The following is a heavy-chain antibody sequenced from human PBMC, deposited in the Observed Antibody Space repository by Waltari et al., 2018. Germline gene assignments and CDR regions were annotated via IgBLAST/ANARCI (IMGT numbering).Heavy chain of an antibody. CDR2: IWYDGSNK. Sequence: QVQLVESGGGVVQPGRSLRLSCAASGVTFSSYGRHWVRQAPGKGLEWVAVIWYDGSNKYYADSVKGRFTISRDNSKNTLYLQMNSLRAEDTAVYYCARVRVAVAGTDDFDYWGQGTLVTVSS. V-gene: IGHV3-33*01. CDR3: ARVRVAVAGTDDFDY. D-gene: IGHD6-19*01. CDR1: GVTFSSYG. J-gene: IGHJ4*02.